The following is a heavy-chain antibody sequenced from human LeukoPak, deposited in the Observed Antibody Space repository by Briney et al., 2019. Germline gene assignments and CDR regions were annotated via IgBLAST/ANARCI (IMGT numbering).Heavy chain of an antibody. Sequence: PSETLSLTCTVSGGSISSYYWSWIRQPPGKGLEWIGYIYYSGSTNYNPSLKSRVTISVDTSKNQFSLKLSSVTAADTAVYHCARDVTMVVMGAFDIWGQGTMVTVSS. V-gene: IGHV4-59*01. CDR2: IYYSGST. D-gene: IGHD4-23*01. J-gene: IGHJ3*02. CDR1: GGSISSYY. CDR3: ARDVTMVVMGAFDI.